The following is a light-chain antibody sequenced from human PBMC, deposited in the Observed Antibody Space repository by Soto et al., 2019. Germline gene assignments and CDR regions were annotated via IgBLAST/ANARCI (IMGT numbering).Light chain of an antibody. Sequence: QSALTQPASVSGSPGQSITISCTRTSRDVGAYNYVSWYQHHPGKAPKLIIYDVTNRPSRVSDRFSGSKSGNTASLTISGLQAEDEADYYCGSFTTSGTLVFGGGTKVTVL. CDR2: DVT. V-gene: IGLV2-14*03. J-gene: IGLJ3*02. CDR3: GSFTTSGTLV. CDR1: SRDVGAYNY.